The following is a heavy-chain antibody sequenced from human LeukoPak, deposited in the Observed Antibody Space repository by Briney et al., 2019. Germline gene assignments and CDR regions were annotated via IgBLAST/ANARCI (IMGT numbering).Heavy chain of an antibody. J-gene: IGHJ4*02. D-gene: IGHD6-13*01. V-gene: IGHV3-15*01. CDR2: IKSKTDGATT. CDR3: TTKHGFQEGIDY. CDR1: GLTFSNAW. Sequence: GGSLRLSCAGSGLTFSNAWMTWVRQVPGKGLEWVGHIKSKTDGATTEYTTPVKGRFTISRDDSKNTLYLQMNSLKTEDTALYYCTTKHGFQEGIDYWGQGTLVTVSS.